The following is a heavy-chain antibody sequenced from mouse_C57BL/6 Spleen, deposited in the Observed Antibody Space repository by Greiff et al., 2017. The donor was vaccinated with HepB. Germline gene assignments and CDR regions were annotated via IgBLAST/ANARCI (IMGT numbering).Heavy chain of an antibody. CDR1: GFTFSSYA. CDR2: ISDGGSYT. D-gene: IGHD4-1*01. Sequence: EVQGVESGGGLVKPGGSLKLSCAASGFTFSSYAMSWVRQTPEKRLEWVATISDGGSYTYYPDNVKGRFTISRDNAKNNLYLQLSHLKSEDTAMYYCARDETGPYYFDYWGQGTTLTVSS. J-gene: IGHJ2*01. V-gene: IGHV5-4*01. CDR3: ARDETGPYYFDY.